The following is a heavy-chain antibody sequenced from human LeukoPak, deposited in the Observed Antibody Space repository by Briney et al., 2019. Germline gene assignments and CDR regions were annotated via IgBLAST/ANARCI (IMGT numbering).Heavy chain of an antibody. Sequence: GGSLRLSCEASGFXFSNFGMHWVRQAPGKGLEWVSVISYDGSNKYYADSVKGRFTISRDSSKSTLYLQMNSLRAEDTALYYCAKDHSSGYFDFWGQGALVTVSS. J-gene: IGHJ4*03. CDR1: GFXFSNFG. CDR2: ISYDGSNK. CDR3: AKDHSSGYFDF. D-gene: IGHD6-19*01. V-gene: IGHV3-30*18.